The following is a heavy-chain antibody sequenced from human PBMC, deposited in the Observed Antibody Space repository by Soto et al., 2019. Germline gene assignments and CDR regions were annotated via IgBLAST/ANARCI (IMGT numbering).Heavy chain of an antibody. CDR1: GFTFGDYA. CDR3: TREHTGSYRYKTFDY. D-gene: IGHD3-16*02. CDR2: IRSKAYGGTT. Sequence: GGSLRLSCTASGFTFGDYAMSWFRQAPGKGLEWVGFIRSKAYGGTTEYAASVKGRFTISRDDSKSIAYLQMNSLKTEDTAVYYCTREHTGSYRYKTFDYWGQGTLVTVSS. J-gene: IGHJ4*02. V-gene: IGHV3-49*03.